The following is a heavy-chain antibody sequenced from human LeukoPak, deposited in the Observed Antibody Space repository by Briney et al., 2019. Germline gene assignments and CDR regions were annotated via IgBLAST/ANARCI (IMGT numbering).Heavy chain of an antibody. CDR2: ISSSSSYI. V-gene: IGHV3-21*01. D-gene: IGHD1-26*01. CDR1: GFTFSSYS. CDR3: ARDAPRGVGDAFDI. J-gene: IGHJ3*02. Sequence: PGGSLRLSCAASGFTFSSYSMNWVRQAPGRGLEWVSSISSSSSYIYYADSVKGRYTISRDNAKNSLYLQMKSLRAEDTAVYYWARDAPRGVGDAFDIWGQGTMVTVSS.